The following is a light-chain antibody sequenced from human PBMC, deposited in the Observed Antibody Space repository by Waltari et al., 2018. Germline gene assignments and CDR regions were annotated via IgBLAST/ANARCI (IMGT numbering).Light chain of an antibody. J-gene: IGLJ3*02. V-gene: IGLV2-14*03. CDR3: SSYTSISACVL. CDR2: DVS. Sequence: QSALTQPASVSGSPGQSITISCTGTSSDVGGYDYVSWYQQHPGKAPKLMIYDVSIRPSGVSNRFSGSKSGNTASLTISGLQAEDEADYYCSSYTSISACVLFGGGTKLTVL. CDR1: SSDVGGYDY.